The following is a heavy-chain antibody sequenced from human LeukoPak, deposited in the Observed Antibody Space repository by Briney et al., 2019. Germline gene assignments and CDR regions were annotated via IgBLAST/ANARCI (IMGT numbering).Heavy chain of an antibody. CDR3: AKDLPPYNWNDEGFDY. D-gene: IGHD1-1*01. CDR1: GFTFSSYA. Sequence: GGSLRLSCAASGFTFSSYAMHWVRQAPGKGLEWVSGISWNSGTIGYADSVKGRFTISRDNAKNSLYLQMNSLRAEDTALYYCAKDLPPYNWNDEGFDYWGQGTLVTVSS. CDR2: ISWNSGTI. J-gene: IGHJ4*02. V-gene: IGHV3-9*01.